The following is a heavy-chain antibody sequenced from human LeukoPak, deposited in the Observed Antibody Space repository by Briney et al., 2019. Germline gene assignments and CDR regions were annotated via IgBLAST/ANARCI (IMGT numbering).Heavy chain of an antibody. CDR3: ARIKYYDSSGYYFDY. CDR1: GFTFSSYN. V-gene: IGHV3-21*01. D-gene: IGHD3-22*01. CDR2: ISSSSSYI. J-gene: IGHJ4*02. Sequence: GGSLRLSCAASGFTFSSYNMNWVRQAPGKGLEWVSSISSSSSYIYYADSVKGRFTISRDNAKNSLYLQMNSLRAEDTAVYYCARIKYYDSSGYYFDYWGQGTLVTVSS.